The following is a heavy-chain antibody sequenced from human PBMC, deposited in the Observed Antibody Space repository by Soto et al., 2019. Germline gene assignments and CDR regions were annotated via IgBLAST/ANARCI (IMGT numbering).Heavy chain of an antibody. D-gene: IGHD1-26*01. CDR3: AKGLYRIPTNWFDP. V-gene: IGHV3-30*18. CDR1: GFTFSSYG. J-gene: IGHJ5*02. Sequence: GGSLRLSCAASGFTFSSYGMHWVRQAPGKGLEWVAVISYDGSNKYYADSVKGRFTISRDNSKNTLYLQMNSLRAEDTAVYYCAKGLYRIPTNWFDPWGQGTLVTVSS. CDR2: ISYDGSNK.